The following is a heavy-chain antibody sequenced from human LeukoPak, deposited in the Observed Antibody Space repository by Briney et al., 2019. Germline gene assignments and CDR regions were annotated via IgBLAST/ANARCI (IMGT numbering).Heavy chain of an antibody. J-gene: IGHJ5*02. Sequence: PSETLSLTCTVSGGSISSSSYYWGWIRQPPGKGLEWIGSIYYSGSTYYNPSLKSRVTISVDTSKNQFSLKLSSVTAADTAVYYCARRSEQQLAKGNWFDPWGQGTLVTVSS. CDR3: ARRSEQQLAKGNWFDP. CDR2: IYYSGST. CDR1: GGSISSSSYY. V-gene: IGHV4-39*01. D-gene: IGHD6-13*01.